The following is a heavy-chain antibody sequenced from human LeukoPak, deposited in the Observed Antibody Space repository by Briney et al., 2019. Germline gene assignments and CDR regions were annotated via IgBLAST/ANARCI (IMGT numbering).Heavy chain of an antibody. V-gene: IGHV1-2*04. Sequence: ASVKVSCKASRYTFTSYYMHWVRQAPGQGLEWMGWINPNSGGTNYAQKFQGWVTMTRDTSISTAYMELSRLRSEDTAVYYCAILGGYCSGGSCAGGYFDYWGQGTLVTVSS. CDR3: AILGGYCSGGSCAGGYFDY. D-gene: IGHD2-15*01. CDR2: INPNSGGT. CDR1: RYTFTSYY. J-gene: IGHJ4*02.